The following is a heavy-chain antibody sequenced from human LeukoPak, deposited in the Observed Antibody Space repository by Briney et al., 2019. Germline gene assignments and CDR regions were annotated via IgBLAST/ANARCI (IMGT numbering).Heavy chain of an antibody. V-gene: IGHV3-7*04. D-gene: IGHD2-8*01. CDR2: IKEDGSAK. CDR3: ARDYDGVRGHW. Sequence: GGSLRLSCAASGFTFSTYWMSWVRQAPGKGLEWVANIKEDGSAKYYVDSVKGRFTISRDNAKNSLYLHMNRLRAEDTAVYYCARDYDGVRGHWWGQGTLVTVSS. J-gene: IGHJ4*02. CDR1: GFTFSTYW.